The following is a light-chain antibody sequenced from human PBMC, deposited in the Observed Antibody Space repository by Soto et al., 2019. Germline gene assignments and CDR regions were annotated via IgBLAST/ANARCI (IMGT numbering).Light chain of an antibody. V-gene: IGKV3-20*01. CDR3: QHIGDSRYT. CDR2: GAS. CDR1: QSVSSGY. J-gene: IGKJ2*01. Sequence: EIVLTQSPGTLSLSPGERATLSCRASQSVSSGYLAWYQQKPGQAPRLLIYGASSRATGIPDRFSGSGSGTDFTLTIVRLEPEDFAEYYCQHIGDSRYTFGQGTKLEIK.